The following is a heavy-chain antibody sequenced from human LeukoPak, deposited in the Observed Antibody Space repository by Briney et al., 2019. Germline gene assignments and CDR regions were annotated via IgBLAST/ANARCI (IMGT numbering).Heavy chain of an antibody. J-gene: IGHJ6*02. V-gene: IGHV5-51*01. CDR2: TYPGDSDT. CDR1: GYSFTSYW. Sequence: GESLKISCKGSGYSFTSYWIGWVSQMPGKGLEWMGITYPGDSDTRYSPSFQGQVTISADKSISTAYLRWSSLKASDTAMYYCARLDIRGPYYYYGMDVWGQGTTVTVSS. D-gene: IGHD3-16*01. CDR3: ARLDIRGPYYYYGMDV.